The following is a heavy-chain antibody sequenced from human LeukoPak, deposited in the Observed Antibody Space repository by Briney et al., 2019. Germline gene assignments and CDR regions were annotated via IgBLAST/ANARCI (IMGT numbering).Heavy chain of an antibody. D-gene: IGHD5-18*01. V-gene: IGHV4-4*07. J-gene: IGHJ4*02. CDR1: GGSISSYY. CDR2: IYTSGST. CDR3: ASLGRGYSYGPRFDY. Sequence: SETLSLTCTVSGGSISSYYWSWIRQPAGKGLEWIGRIYTSGSTNYNPSLKSRVTISVDTSKNQFSLKLSSVTAADTAVYYCASLGRGYSYGPRFDYWGQGTLVTVSS.